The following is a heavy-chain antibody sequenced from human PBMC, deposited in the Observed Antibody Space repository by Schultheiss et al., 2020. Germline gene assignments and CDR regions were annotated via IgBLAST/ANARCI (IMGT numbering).Heavy chain of an antibody. D-gene: IGHD4-17*01. CDR3: ARDGGYGDLPDAFDI. Sequence: GGSLRLSCAASGFTFSSYSMNWVRQAPGKGLEWVSSISSSNSYMYYADSVKGRFTISRDNAKNSLYLQMNTLRAEDTAVYYCARDGGYGDLPDAFDIWGQGTMVTVSS. V-gene: IGHV3-21*01. J-gene: IGHJ3*02. CDR1: GFTFSSYS. CDR2: ISSSNSYM.